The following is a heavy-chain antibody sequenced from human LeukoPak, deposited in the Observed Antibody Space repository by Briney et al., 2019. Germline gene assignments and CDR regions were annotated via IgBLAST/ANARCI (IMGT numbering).Heavy chain of an antibody. CDR2: ISYDGSNK. D-gene: IGHD3-3*01. CDR3: ARDPSDYDFWSGYPRD. Sequence: GGSLRLSCAASGFTFSSYGMHWVRQAPGKGLEWVAVISYDGSNKYYADSVKGRFTISRDNAKNSLYLQMNSLRAEDTAVYYCARDPSDYDFWSGYPRDWGQGTLVTVSS. J-gene: IGHJ4*02. V-gene: IGHV3-30*03. CDR1: GFTFSSYG.